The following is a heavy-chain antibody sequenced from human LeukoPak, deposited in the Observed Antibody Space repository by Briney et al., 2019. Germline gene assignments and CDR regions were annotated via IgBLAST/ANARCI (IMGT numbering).Heavy chain of an antibody. CDR3: AISPGVMITFGGAPATDYFDY. D-gene: IGHD3-16*01. CDR1: GYTFTGYY. Sequence: ASVKVSCKASGYTFTGYYIQWMRQAPGQGLEWMGWINPDSGGTKYAQSLQGRVTMTRDTSISTAYMEVSRLRSDDTAVYYCAISPGVMITFGGAPATDYFDYWGQGTLVTVSS. CDR2: INPDSGGT. V-gene: IGHV1-2*02. J-gene: IGHJ4*02.